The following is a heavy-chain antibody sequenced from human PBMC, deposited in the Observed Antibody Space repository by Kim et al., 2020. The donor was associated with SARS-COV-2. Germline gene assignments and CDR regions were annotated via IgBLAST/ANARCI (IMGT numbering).Heavy chain of an antibody. D-gene: IGHD2-15*01. CDR3: TTVPDIVVVVAATQTPVDY. V-gene: IGHV3-15*01. Sequence: GGSLRLSCAASGFTFSNAWMSWVRQAPGKGLEWVGRIKSKTDGGTTDYAAPVKGRFTIPRDDSKNTLYLQMNSLKTEDTAVYYCTTVPDIVVVVAATQTPVDYWGQGTLVTVSS. J-gene: IGHJ4*02. CDR2: IKSKTDGGTT. CDR1: GFTFSNAW.